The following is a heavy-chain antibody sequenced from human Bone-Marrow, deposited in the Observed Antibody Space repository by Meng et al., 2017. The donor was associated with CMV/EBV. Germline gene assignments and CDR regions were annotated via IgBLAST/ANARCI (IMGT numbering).Heavy chain of an antibody. Sequence: GESLKISCAASGFTFSSYWMSWVRQAPGKGLEWVANIKQDGSEKYYVDSVKGRFTISRDNAQNSLYLQMNSLRAGDTAVYYCATTTDPRHYWGQGTLVTVSS. J-gene: IGHJ4*02. CDR2: IKQDGSEK. CDR1: GFTFSSYW. CDR3: ATTTDPRHY. V-gene: IGHV3-7*01. D-gene: IGHD1-1*01.